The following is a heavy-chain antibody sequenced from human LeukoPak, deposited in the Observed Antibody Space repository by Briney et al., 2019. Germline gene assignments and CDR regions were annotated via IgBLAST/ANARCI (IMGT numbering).Heavy chain of an antibody. CDR1: GFTFSSYA. CDR2: ISGSGGST. V-gene: IGHV3-23*01. Sequence: GGSLRLSCAASGFTFSSYAMSWVRQAPGKGLEWVSAISGSGGSTYYADSVEGRFTISRDNSKNTLYLQMNSLRAEDTAVYYCAIMTTVTTDYWGQGTLVTVSS. J-gene: IGHJ4*02. CDR3: AIMTTVTTDY. D-gene: IGHD4-17*01.